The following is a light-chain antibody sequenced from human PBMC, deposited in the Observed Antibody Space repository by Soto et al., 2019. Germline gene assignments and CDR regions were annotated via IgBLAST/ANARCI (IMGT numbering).Light chain of an antibody. CDR1: QSISSN. Sequence: DIPMTQSPSSLSASVGDRVTITCRASQSISSNLNWYQQKPGKAPKLLIYAASSLQSGVPSRFSGSGSGTDFTLTISSLQPEDFTTYYCQQSYSTPYTFCRGTKLEIK. V-gene: IGKV1-39*01. CDR3: QQSYSTPYT. CDR2: AAS. J-gene: IGKJ2*01.